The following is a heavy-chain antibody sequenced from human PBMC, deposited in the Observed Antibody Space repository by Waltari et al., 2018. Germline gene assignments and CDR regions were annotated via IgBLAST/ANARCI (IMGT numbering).Heavy chain of an antibody. CDR3: ARSIVVVIANRFYFDY. D-gene: IGHD2-21*01. J-gene: IGHJ4*02. CDR1: GYSISSGYY. CDR2: IYHSGST. Sequence: QVQLQESGPGLVKPSETLSLTCAVSGYSISSGYYWGWIRQPPGKGLEWIGSIYHSGSTYYNPSLKSGVTISVDTSKNQFSLKLSSVTAADTAVYYCARSIVVVIANRFYFDYWGQGTLVTVSS. V-gene: IGHV4-38-2*01.